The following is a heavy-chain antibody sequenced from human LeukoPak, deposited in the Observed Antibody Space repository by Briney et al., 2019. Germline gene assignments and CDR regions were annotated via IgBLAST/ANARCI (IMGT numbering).Heavy chain of an antibody. CDR1: GXSFSSYA. J-gene: IGHJ4*02. CDR3: VKDRYVDY. Sequence: GGSLRLSCSVSGXSFSSYAMHWVRQAPGKGLEYVSSISSNGDSTYYADSVKGRFTISRGNSKNTLFLQMSSLRAEDTAVYYCVKDRYVDYWGQGTLVTVSS. CDR2: ISSNGDST. D-gene: IGHD3-16*01. V-gene: IGHV3-64D*09.